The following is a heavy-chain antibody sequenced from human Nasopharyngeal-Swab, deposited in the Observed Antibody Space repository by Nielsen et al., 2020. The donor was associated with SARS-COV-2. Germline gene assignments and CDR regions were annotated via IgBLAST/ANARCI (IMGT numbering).Heavy chain of an antibody. V-gene: IGHV3-21*01. J-gene: IGHJ1*01. CDR2: ISGSSTYI. CDR3: ARTAAFCGGNCYSEYFQH. Sequence: GGSLRLSCAASGFPFSTYTMNWVRQAPGKGLEWVSSISGSSTYIWYADSVKGRFTISRDNAKNSLFLQMSNLRADDTAIYYCARTAAFCGGNCYSEYFQHWGQGTLDTVSS. D-gene: IGHD2-21*02. CDR1: GFPFSTYT.